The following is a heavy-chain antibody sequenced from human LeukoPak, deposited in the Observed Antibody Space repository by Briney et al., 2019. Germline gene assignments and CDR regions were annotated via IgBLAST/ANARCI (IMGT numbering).Heavy chain of an antibody. CDR1: GGSITSHF. CDR2: VSKSGST. V-gene: IGHV4-4*08. D-gene: IGHD3-16*01. CDR3: ARDDYGVFDAFDV. Sequence: SATLSLTCTVSGGSITSHFWTWIRQAPGKGLEWVGYVSKSGSTNYNPSLQSRITISVDTSKNQFFLKLTSMTAADTAVYFCARDDYGVFDAFDVWGQGTVVTVSS. J-gene: IGHJ3*01.